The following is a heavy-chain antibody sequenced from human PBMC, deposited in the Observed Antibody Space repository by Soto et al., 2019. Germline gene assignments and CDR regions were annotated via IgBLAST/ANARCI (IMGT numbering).Heavy chain of an antibody. CDR2: IIPILGIA. CDR3: ARGGGYCSGGSCYGWFDP. Sequence: QVQLVQSGAEVKKPGSSVKVSCKASGGTFSSYTISWVRQAPGQGLEWMGRIIPILGIANYAQKFQGRVTITAGKSTSTTDMGLSSLRSGDTAVYYCARGGGYCSGGSCYGWFDPWGQGTLVTVSS. J-gene: IGHJ5*02. V-gene: IGHV1-69*02. CDR1: GGTFSSYT. D-gene: IGHD2-15*01.